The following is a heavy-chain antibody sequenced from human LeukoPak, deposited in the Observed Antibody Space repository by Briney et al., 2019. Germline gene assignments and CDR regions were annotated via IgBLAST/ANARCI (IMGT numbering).Heavy chain of an antibody. CDR2: INHSGST. D-gene: IGHD3-10*01. J-gene: IGHJ5*02. CDR3: ARVGQGDTMVRGVIRRNWFDP. CDR1: GGSFSGYY. Sequence: SETLSLTCAVYGGSFSGYYWSWIRQPPGKGLEWIGEINHSGSTNYNQSLKSRVTISVDTSKNQFSLKLSSVTAADTAVYYCARVGQGDTMVRGVIRRNWFDPWGQGTLVTVSS. V-gene: IGHV4-34*01.